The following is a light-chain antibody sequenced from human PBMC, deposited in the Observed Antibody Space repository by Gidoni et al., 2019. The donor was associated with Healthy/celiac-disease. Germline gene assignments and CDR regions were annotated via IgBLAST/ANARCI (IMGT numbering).Light chain of an antibody. CDR3: QQRYSTPIT. J-gene: IGKJ5*01. V-gene: IGKV1-39*01. CDR2: AAS. CDR1: QSISSY. Sequence: DIQRTQSPSSLSASVGDRVTITCRASQSISSYLNWYQQKPGKAPKLLIYAASSLQSGVPSRFSGSGSGTDFTLTISSLQPEDFATYYCQQRYSTPITFGQGTRLEIK.